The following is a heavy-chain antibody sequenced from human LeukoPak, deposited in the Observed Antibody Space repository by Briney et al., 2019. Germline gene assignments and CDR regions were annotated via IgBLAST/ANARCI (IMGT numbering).Heavy chain of an antibody. CDR1: GYTFTGYC. CDR2: INPNSGGT. V-gene: IGHV1-2*02. CDR3: ARPISIAAAATGFDY. J-gene: IGHJ4*02. Sequence: GASVKVSCKALGYTFTGYCMHWVRQAPGQGLEWMGWINPNSGGTNYAQKFQGRVTMSRDMSISTAYMELSRLRSDDTAVYYCARPISIAAAATGFDYWGQGTLVTVSS. D-gene: IGHD6-13*01.